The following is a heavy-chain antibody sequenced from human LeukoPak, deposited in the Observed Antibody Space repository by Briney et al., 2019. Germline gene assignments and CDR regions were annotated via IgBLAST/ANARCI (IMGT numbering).Heavy chain of an antibody. Sequence: GASVKVSCKASGYTFTGYYMHWVRQAPGQGLEWMGWINPNSGGTNYAQKFQGRVTMTRDTSISTAYMELSSLRSEDTAVYYCARGTYCSSGSCYGYYYYYMDVWGKGTTVTVSS. V-gene: IGHV1-2*02. J-gene: IGHJ6*03. CDR3: ARGTYCSSGSCYGYYYYYMDV. CDR1: GYTFTGYY. CDR2: INPNSGGT. D-gene: IGHD2-15*01.